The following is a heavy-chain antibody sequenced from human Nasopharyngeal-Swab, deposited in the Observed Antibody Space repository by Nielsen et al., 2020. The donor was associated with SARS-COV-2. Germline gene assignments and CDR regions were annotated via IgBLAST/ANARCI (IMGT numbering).Heavy chain of an antibody. CDR2: FDPDDGET. CDR1: GYTLTELS. V-gene: IGHV1-24*01. J-gene: IGHJ5*02. Sequence: ASVKVSCKVSGYTLTELSMHWVRQAPGKGLEWMGGFDPDDGETIYAQKFQGRVTMTEDTSTDTAYMELSSLRSEDTAVYYCATSPGIAGATKWFDPWGQGTLVTVSS. CDR3: ATSPGIAGATKWFDP. D-gene: IGHD1-26*01.